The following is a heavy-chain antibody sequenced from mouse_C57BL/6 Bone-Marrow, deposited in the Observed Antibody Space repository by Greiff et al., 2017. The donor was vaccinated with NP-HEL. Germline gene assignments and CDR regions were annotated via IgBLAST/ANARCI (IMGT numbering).Heavy chain of an antibody. CDR3: ARELYSMFAY. J-gene: IGHJ3*01. Sequence: EVQLQESGPGLVKPSQSLSLTCSVTGYSITSGYYWNWIRQFPGNKLEWMGYISYDGSNNYNPSLKNRISITRDTSKNQFFLKLNSVTTEDTATYYCARELYSMFAYWGQGTLVTVSA. CDR1: GYSITSGYY. CDR2: ISYDGSN. V-gene: IGHV3-6*01.